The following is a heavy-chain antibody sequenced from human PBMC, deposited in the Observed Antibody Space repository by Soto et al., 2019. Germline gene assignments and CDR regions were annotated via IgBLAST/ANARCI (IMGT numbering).Heavy chain of an antibody. CDR3: AKDQARNYDFWSGYTDYGMDV. CDR1: GFTFSSYA. D-gene: IGHD3-3*01. CDR2: ISGGGGST. J-gene: IGHJ6*02. Sequence: PGGSLRLSCAASGFTFSSYAMSWVRQAPGKGLEWVSAISGGGGSTYYADSVKGRFTISRDNSKNTLYLQMNSLRAEDTAVYYCAKDQARNYDFWSGYTDYGMDVWGQGTTVTVSS. V-gene: IGHV3-23*01.